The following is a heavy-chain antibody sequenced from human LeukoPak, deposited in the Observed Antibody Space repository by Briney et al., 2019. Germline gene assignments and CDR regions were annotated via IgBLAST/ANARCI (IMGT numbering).Heavy chain of an antibody. CDR2: IYYSGST. Sequence: SENLSLTCTVSGGSISSGGYYWSWIRQHPGKGLEWIGYIYYSGSTYYNPSLKSRVAISVDTSKNQFSLKLSSVTAADTAVYYCASSIAVAGRFDYWGQGTLVTVSS. J-gene: IGHJ4*02. V-gene: IGHV4-31*03. CDR3: ASSIAVAGRFDY. CDR1: GGSISSGGYY. D-gene: IGHD6-19*01.